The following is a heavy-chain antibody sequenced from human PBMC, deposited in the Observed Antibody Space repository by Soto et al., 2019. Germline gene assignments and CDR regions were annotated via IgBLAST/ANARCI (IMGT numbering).Heavy chain of an antibody. J-gene: IGHJ6*02. CDR2: IYTSGST. D-gene: IGHD6-13*01. V-gene: IGHV4-4*07. CDR3: ARDLEEYSSSWRTYYYYYYGMDV. Sequence: SETLSLTCTVSGGSISSYYWSWIRQPAGKGLEWIGRIYTSGSTNYNPSLKSRVTMSVDTSKNQFSLKLSSVTAADTAVYYCARDLEEYSSSWRTYYYYYYGMDVWGQGTMVTVSS. CDR1: GGSISSYY.